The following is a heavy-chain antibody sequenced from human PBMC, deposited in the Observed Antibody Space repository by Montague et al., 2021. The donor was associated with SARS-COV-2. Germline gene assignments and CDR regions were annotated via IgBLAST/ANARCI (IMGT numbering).Heavy chain of an antibody. V-gene: IGHV2-5*01. CDR3: AHLIRYYDIFTGIPFDY. J-gene: IGHJ4*02. CDR2: IYSNDEK. Sequence: PALVKPTQTLTLTCTFSGFSLSTPNVGVGWIRQPPGRALEWVAVIYSNDEKRYGPSLRNRLTITKDTAKNQVVLSLTYVDPVDTATYYCAHLIRYYDIFTGIPFDYWGQGSQVTVSS. CDR1: GFSLSTPNVG. D-gene: IGHD3-9*01.